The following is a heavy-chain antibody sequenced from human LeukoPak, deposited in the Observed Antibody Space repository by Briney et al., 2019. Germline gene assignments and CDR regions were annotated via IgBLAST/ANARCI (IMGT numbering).Heavy chain of an antibody. CDR3: ATIRRYGGNPAYYFDD. CDR1: GGSFSGFY. CDR2: VYYTGAT. V-gene: IGHV4-34*01. D-gene: IGHD5-12*01. Sequence: SETLSLTCAVNGGSFSGFYWSWIRQPPGKGLEWIGTVYYTGATFYKPSLKSRVTVSADTSRNQFSLSLRSVTAADAAVYYCATIRRYGGNPAYYFDDWGQGTLVTVSS. J-gene: IGHJ4*02.